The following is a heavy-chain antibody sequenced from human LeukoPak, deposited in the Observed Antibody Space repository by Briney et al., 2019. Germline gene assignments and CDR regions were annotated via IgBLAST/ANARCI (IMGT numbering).Heavy chain of an antibody. V-gene: IGHV3-21*01. J-gene: IGHJ4*02. CDR3: ARESIVGATKTFDY. CDR1: GFTFSSYS. CDR2: ISSSSSYI. D-gene: IGHD1-26*01. Sequence: PGGSLRLSCAASGFTFSSYSMSWVRQAPGKGLEWVSSISSSSSYIYYADSVKGRFTISRDNAKNSLYLQMNSLRAEDTAVYYCARESIVGATKTFDYWGQGTLVTVSS.